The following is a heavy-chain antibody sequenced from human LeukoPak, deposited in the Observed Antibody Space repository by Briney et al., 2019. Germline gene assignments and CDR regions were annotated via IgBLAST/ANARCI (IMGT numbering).Heavy chain of an antibody. Sequence: PSETLSLTCTVSGGSISSYYWSWIRQPPGKGLEWIGYISYSGSTNYNPSLKSRVTISIDTSKNQFTLKLRSVTAADTAIYYCARQGYDILTGYIDAFDIWGQGTMVTVSS. CDR1: GGSISSYY. J-gene: IGHJ3*02. D-gene: IGHD3-9*01. CDR2: ISYSGST. V-gene: IGHV4-59*08. CDR3: ARQGYDILTGYIDAFDI.